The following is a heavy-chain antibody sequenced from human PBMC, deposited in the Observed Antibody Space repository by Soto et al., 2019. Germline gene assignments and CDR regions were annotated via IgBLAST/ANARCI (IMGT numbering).Heavy chain of an antibody. D-gene: IGHD3-9*01. J-gene: IGHJ4*02. Sequence: QVHPVHSGAEVKKPRSSAKVSCKAAGYKFTTCGGSWVRQAHGQGIARMGWSSPYNGNPNYAQTLPGRRSMTTDTATGTGYWQVRSLRSYDAAAYFCAREAGLRSYDWTPDYWGQGTLVTVSS. CDR2: SSPYNGNP. V-gene: IGHV1-18*01. CDR3: AREAGLRSYDWTPDY. CDR1: GYKFTTCG.